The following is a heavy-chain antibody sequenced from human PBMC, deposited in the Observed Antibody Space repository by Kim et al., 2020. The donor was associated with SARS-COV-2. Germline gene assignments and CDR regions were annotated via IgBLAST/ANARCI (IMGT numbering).Heavy chain of an antibody. CDR3: AKDPPSSGWPAFDS. J-gene: IGHJ5*01. D-gene: IGHD6-19*01. V-gene: IGHV3-23*01. Sequence: YGDAVQGPFVVSRDNSKNTLYLQMESLTTEVTAVYYCAKDPPSSGWPAFDSWGQGTLVTVSS.